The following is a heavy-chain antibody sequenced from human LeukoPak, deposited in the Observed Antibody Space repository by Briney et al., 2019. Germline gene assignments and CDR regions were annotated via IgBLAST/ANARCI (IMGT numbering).Heavy chain of an antibody. Sequence: ASVKVSCKTSGYTFTGYYMHRVRQAPGQGLEWMGWMNPNSGNTGYAQKFQGRVTMTRNTSISTAYMELSSLRSEDTAVYYCATDDSSGYYVFDYWGQGTLVTVSS. CDR1: GYTFTGYY. V-gene: IGHV1-8*02. J-gene: IGHJ4*02. CDR2: MNPNSGNT. CDR3: ATDDSSGYYVFDY. D-gene: IGHD3-22*01.